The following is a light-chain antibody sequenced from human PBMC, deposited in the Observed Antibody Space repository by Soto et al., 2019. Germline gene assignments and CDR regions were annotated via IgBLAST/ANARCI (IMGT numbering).Light chain of an antibody. J-gene: IGKJ1*01. CDR3: QEYTTYSRT. Sequence: DIQMTQFPSTLSASVGDRVTITCRASQSISSWLAWYQQKPGKAPKVLIYDASTLESGGPSRFSGGRSGTEFTLTITCLQPDDFATYYCQEYTTYSRTFGQGTKVEVK. CDR2: DAS. CDR1: QSISSW. V-gene: IGKV1-5*01.